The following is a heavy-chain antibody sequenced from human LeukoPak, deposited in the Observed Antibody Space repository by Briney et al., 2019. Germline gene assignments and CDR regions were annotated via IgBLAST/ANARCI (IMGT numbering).Heavy chain of an antibody. CDR1: GGSISSSSDD. CDR3: ARRSRVVPAAISYYYYYYMDV. CDR2: IYYSGST. V-gene: IGHV4-39*01. J-gene: IGHJ6*03. D-gene: IGHD2-2*01. Sequence: PSETVSLACTVSGGSISSSSDDWGWIREPPGKGREWNGRIYYSGSTWYNPSLKSRVTISVDTSKNQLSLQLSPVTAADTAVYYCARRSRVVPAAISYYYYYYMDVWGKGTTVTVSS.